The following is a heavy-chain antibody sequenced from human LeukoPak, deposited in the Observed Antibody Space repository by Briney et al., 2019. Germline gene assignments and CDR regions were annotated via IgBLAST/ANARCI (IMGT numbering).Heavy chain of an antibody. CDR1: AFDFSNYA. D-gene: IGHD1-26*01. CDR3: AKDGQSFNSMWDYLDS. CDR2: IGGGDT. Sequence: GVSVRLSCVGSAFDFSNYAMGWVPQAPGNGLEWVSGIGGGDTHYADTVKGRFTISRDNSRNTVELQMSSLQAEDTAVYYCAKDGQSFNSMWDYLDSWGRGTLVTVSS. J-gene: IGHJ4*02. V-gene: IGHV3-23*01.